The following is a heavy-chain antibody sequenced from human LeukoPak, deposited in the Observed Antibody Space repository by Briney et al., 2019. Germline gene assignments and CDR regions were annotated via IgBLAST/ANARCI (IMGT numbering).Heavy chain of an antibody. CDR2: INPNSGGT. D-gene: IGHD2-2*01. CDR3: ARGVALITKYCSSTSCYDYYGMDV. J-gene: IGHJ6*02. CDR1: GYTFTGYY. Sequence: GASVKVSCKASGYTFTGYYMHWVRQAPGQGLEWMGWINPNSGGTNYAQKFQGRVTMTRDTSISTAYMELSRLRSDDTAVYYCARGVALITKYCSSTSCYDYYGMDVWGQGTTVTVSS. V-gene: IGHV1-2*02.